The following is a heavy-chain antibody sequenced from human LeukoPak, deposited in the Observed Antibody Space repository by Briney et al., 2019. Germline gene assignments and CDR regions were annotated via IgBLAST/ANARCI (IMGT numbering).Heavy chain of an antibody. CDR3: ARETHETYYDFWSGYYTHFDY. V-gene: IGHV1-2*02. Sequence: ASVKVSCKASRYTFTGYYMHWVRQAPGQGLEWMGWINPNSGGTNYAQKFQGRVTMTRDTSISTAYMELSRLRSDDTAVYYCARETHETYYDFWSGYYTHFDYWGQGTLVTVSS. CDR2: INPNSGGT. J-gene: IGHJ4*02. CDR1: RYTFTGYY. D-gene: IGHD3-3*01.